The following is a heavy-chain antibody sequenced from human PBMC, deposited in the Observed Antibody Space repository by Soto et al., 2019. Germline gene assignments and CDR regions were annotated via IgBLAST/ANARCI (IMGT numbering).Heavy chain of an antibody. Sequence: PSETLSLTCTVSGGSISSYYWSWIRQPPGKGLEYIGYIYYSGSTNYNPSLKSRVTISVDTSKNQFSLKLSSVTAADTAVYYCARGGFITMIVVWKLNWFDPWGQGTLVTVSS. J-gene: IGHJ5*02. CDR1: GGSISSYY. CDR2: IYYSGST. D-gene: IGHD3-22*01. CDR3: ARGGFITMIVVWKLNWFDP. V-gene: IGHV4-59*08.